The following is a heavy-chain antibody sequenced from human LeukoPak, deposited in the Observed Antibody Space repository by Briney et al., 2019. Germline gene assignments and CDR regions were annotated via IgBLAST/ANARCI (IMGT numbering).Heavy chain of an antibody. CDR2: ISAYNGNT. D-gene: IGHD3-10*01. Sequence: ASVKVSCKASGSTFTSFDVTWVRQAPGQGLEWMGWISAYNGNTNYAQKLQGRVTMTTDTSTSTAYMELRSLRSDDTAVYYCARTYGSGSYYNGLIDYWGQGTLVTVSS. V-gene: IGHV1-18*01. CDR3: ARTYGSGSYYNGLIDY. CDR1: GSTFTSFD. J-gene: IGHJ4*02.